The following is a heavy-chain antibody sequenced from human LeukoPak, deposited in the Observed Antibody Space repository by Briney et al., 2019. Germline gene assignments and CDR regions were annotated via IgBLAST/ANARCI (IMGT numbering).Heavy chain of an antibody. Sequence: GASVQVSCKTSGYTFTSYHVHWVRQAPGQGLEWVAIIKSTGDTTVYAQKFQGRVTVIRDTSTSTVYMDLSSLSSEDTAVYYCVREDAHTYYFDFWGPGTLVTVSS. D-gene: IGHD2-2*01. CDR2: IKSTGDTT. V-gene: IGHV1-46*01. J-gene: IGHJ4*02. CDR1: GYTFTSYH. CDR3: VREDAHTYYFDF.